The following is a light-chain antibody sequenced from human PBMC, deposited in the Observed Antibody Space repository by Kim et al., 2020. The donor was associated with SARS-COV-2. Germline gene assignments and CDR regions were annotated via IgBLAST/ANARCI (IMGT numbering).Light chain of an antibody. J-gene: IGKJ4*01. CDR3: LQYNQWRFT. V-gene: IGKV3-15*01. CDR2: RAS. Sequence: EVVMTQPPATLSVSPGESAALSCRASQSVSTTLAWYQQQPGQAPRLFIYRASTRATGVPARFSGSGSGTEFTRTISSLQSEDLAVYYCLQYNQWRFTFGGGTKVDIK. CDR1: QSVSTT.